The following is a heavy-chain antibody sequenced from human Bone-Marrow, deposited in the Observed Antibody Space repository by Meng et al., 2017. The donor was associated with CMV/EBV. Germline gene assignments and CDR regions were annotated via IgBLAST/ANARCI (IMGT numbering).Heavy chain of an antibody. D-gene: IGHD2-21*01. V-gene: IGHV3-30-3*01. Sequence: GESLKISCAASGFTFSSYAMHWVRQAPGKGLEWVAVISYDGSNKYYADSVKGRFTISRDNSKNTLYLQMNSLRAEDTAVYDCAREEHIVVVIAPGNYWGQGTLVTVSS. CDR1: GFTFSSYA. J-gene: IGHJ4*02. CDR3: AREEHIVVVIAPGNY. CDR2: ISYDGSNK.